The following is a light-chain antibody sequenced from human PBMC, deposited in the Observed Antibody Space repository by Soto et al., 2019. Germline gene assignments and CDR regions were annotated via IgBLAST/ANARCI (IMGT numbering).Light chain of an antibody. J-gene: IGLJ1*01. Sequence: QSVLTQPPSVSAAPGQKVTISCSGSSSNIGNNYVSWYQQLPRTAPKLLIYDNNKRPSGIPDRFSGSKSGTSATLGITGLQTGDEADYYCGTWDSSLSAVVFGTGTKVTVL. CDR2: DNN. V-gene: IGLV1-51*01. CDR1: SSNIGNNY. CDR3: GTWDSSLSAVV.